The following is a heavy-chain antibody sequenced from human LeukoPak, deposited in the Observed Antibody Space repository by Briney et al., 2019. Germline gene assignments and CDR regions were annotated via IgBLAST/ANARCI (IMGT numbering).Heavy chain of an antibody. D-gene: IGHD3-22*01. Sequence: GESLKISCKGSGYSFTSYWIGWVRQMPGKGLEWMGIIYPGDSDTRYSPSFQGQVTISADKSISTAYLQWSSLKASDTATYYCARQYYYDSGGYYGVDYWGQGTLVTVSS. CDR3: ARQYYYDSGGYYGVDY. CDR1: GYSFTSYW. V-gene: IGHV5-51*01. J-gene: IGHJ4*02. CDR2: IYPGDSDT.